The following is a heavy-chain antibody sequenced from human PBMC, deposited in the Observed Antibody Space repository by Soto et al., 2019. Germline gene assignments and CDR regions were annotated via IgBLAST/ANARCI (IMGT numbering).Heavy chain of an antibody. J-gene: IGHJ4*02. D-gene: IGHD3-9*01. Sequence: SETLSLTCTVSGGSISSYYWSWIRQPPGKGLEWIGYIYYSGSTNYNPSLKSRVTISVDTSKNQFSLKLSSVTAADTAVYYCARGIYDILTGHFDYWGQGTLVTVSS. CDR1: GGSISSYY. CDR3: ARGIYDILTGHFDY. CDR2: IYYSGST. V-gene: IGHV4-59*08.